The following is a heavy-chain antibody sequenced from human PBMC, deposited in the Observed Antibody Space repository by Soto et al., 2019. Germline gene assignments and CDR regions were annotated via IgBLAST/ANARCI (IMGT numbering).Heavy chain of an antibody. V-gene: IGHV4-59*01. D-gene: IGHD3-3*01. CDR1: GGSISSFY. CDR3: ARVYDFWSGYYSHYMDV. CDR2: IYYSGST. Sequence: PSETLSLTCTVSGGSISSFYWSWIRQPPGKGLEWIGYIYYSGSTNYNPSLKSRVTISVDTSKNQFSLKLSSVTAADTAVYYCARVYDFWSGYYSHYMDVWGKGTTVTVSS. J-gene: IGHJ6*03.